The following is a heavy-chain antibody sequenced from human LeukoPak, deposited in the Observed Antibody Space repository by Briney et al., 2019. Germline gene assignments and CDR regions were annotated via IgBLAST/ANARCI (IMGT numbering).Heavy chain of an antibody. D-gene: IGHD1-26*01. J-gene: IGHJ5*02. CDR3: ATYSGSYSDWFDP. V-gene: IGHV4-61*02. Sequence: SQTLSLTCTVSGGFIRTGTYYWGWIRQPAGKGLEWIGRVSSTGSTNYSPSLKSRVTISVDTSKNQFSLNLSSVTAADTAVYYCATYSGSYSDWFDPWGQGTLVTVSS. CDR1: GGFIRTGTYY. CDR2: VSSTGST.